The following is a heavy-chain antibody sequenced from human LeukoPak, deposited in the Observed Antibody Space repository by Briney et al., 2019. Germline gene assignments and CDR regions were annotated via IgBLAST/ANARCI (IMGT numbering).Heavy chain of an antibody. J-gene: IGHJ3*01. Sequence: PGRSLRLSCAASGFTFSSYGMHWVRQAPGKGLEWVAAILYDGSDKYYADSVKGRFTISRDNSKNTLYLQMNSLRIEDTAVYYCAKDLSVVGAHDSFDVWGQGTMVTVSS. CDR2: ILYDGSDK. D-gene: IGHD1-26*01. V-gene: IGHV3-30*18. CDR1: GFTFSSYG. CDR3: AKDLSVVGAHDSFDV.